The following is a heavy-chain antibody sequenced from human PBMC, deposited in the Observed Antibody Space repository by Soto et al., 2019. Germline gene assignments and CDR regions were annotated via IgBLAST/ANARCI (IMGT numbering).Heavy chain of an antibody. CDR1: LYPFTVYY. CDR3: ARDLRPQHYYFDS. CDR2: INPNSGGT. Sequence: SVRISCKASLYPFTVYYIHCVRQAPGQGLEWMGWINPNSGGTNYAQKFQGWVTMTRDTSISTAYMDLNSLKSDDTAVYYCARDLRPQHYYFDSWGQGTLVTVSS. J-gene: IGHJ4*02. D-gene: IGHD1-1*01. V-gene: IGHV1-2*04.